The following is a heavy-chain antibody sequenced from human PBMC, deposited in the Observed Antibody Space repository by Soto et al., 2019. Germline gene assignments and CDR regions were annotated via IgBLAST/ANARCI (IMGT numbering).Heavy chain of an antibody. V-gene: IGHV3-33*01. J-gene: IGHJ4*02. CDR2: IWHDGSNK. CDR1: GFTFSSYG. D-gene: IGHD2-15*01. Sequence: QVQLVESGGGVVQPGRSLRLSCAASGFTFSSYGMHWVRQAPGKGLEWVAVIWHDGSNKYYADSVKGRFTISRDNFKKALYLQMNSLRAEDTAVYYCARGPGCSGGSCYYIDYWGQGTLVTVSS. CDR3: ARGPGCSGGSCYYIDY.